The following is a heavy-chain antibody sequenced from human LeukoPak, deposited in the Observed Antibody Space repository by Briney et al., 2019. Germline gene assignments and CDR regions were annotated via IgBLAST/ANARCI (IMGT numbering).Heavy chain of an antibody. CDR2: TNTDGSST. J-gene: IGHJ4*02. D-gene: IGHD3-22*01. Sequence: PGGSLRLSCEASGFTFSHYWMHWVRQAPGKGLVWVSRTNTDGSSTSYVDSVKGRFTISRDNAKNTMYLQMNSLRAEDTAMYYCVPTDSSGLDWGQVTLVTVSS. V-gene: IGHV3-74*01. CDR3: VPTDSSGLD. CDR1: GFTFSHYW.